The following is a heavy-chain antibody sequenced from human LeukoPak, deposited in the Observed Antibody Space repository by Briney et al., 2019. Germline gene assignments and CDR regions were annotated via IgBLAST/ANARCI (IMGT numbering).Heavy chain of an antibody. V-gene: IGHV3-33*06. Sequence: GGSLRLSCAASGFTFSSYGMHWVRQSPGKGLEWVAVIWYDGSNKYYADSVRGRFTISRDNSKNTLYLQMNSLRAEDTAVYYCANDEGGAFDIWGQGTMVTVSS. CDR3: ANDEGGAFDI. CDR2: IWYDGSNK. CDR1: GFTFSSYG. J-gene: IGHJ3*02.